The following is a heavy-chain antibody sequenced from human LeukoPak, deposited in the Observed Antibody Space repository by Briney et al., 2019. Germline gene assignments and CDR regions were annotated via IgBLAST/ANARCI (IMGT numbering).Heavy chain of an antibody. CDR3: ARHAWDGEFY. D-gene: IGHD3-10*01. CDR1: GGSISSYY. J-gene: IGHJ4*02. CDR2: IYYSGST. Sequence: SETLSLTCTVSGGSISSYYWSWIRQPPGKGLEWIGYIYYSGSTNYNPSLKSRVTISVDTSKNQFSLKLSSVTAADTAVYYCARHAWDGEFYWGQGTLVTVSS. V-gene: IGHV4-59*08.